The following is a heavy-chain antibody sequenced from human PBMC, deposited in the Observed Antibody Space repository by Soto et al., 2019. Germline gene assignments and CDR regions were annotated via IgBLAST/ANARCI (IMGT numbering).Heavy chain of an antibody. CDR1: GGSFSGYY. V-gene: IGHV4-34*01. Sequence: QVQLQQWGAGLLKPSETLSLTCAVYGGSFSGYYWSWIRQPPGKGLEWIGEINHSGSTNYNPSLKSRVTISVDTSKNQFSLKLSSVTAADTAVYYCARGRRRIAVAGSSPTFDYWGQGTLVTVSS. CDR3: ARGRRRIAVAGSSPTFDY. CDR2: INHSGST. D-gene: IGHD6-19*01. J-gene: IGHJ4*02.